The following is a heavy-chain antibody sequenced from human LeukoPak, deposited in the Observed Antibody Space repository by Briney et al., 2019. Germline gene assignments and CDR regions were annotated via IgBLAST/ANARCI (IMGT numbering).Heavy chain of an antibody. Sequence: PGGSLRLSCAASGFTFSSYSMNWVRQAPGKGLEWVSSISSSSSSYIYYADSVKGRFTISRDNAKNSLYLRMSNLRAEDTAVYFCARGGGLDVWGQGATVTVSS. CDR3: ARGGGLDV. D-gene: IGHD3-16*01. CDR2: ISSSSSSYI. J-gene: IGHJ6*02. V-gene: IGHV3-21*04. CDR1: GFTFSSYS.